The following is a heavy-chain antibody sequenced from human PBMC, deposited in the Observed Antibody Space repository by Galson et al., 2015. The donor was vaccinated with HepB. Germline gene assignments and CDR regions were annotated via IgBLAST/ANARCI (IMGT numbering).Heavy chain of an antibody. Sequence: SLRLSCAASGFTFSSYGMHWVRQAPGKGLEWVAVIWYDGSNKYYADSVKGRFTISRDNSKNTLYLQMNSLRAEDTAVYYCARSPPFYSGSYWPFDYWGQGTLVTVSS. V-gene: IGHV3-33*01. CDR1: GFTFSSYG. CDR2: IWYDGSNK. D-gene: IGHD1-26*01. J-gene: IGHJ4*02. CDR3: ARSPPFYSGSYWPFDY.